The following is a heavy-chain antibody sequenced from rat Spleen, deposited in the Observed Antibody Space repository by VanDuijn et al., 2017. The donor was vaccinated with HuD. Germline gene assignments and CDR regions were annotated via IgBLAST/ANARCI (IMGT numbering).Heavy chain of an antibody. D-gene: IGHD1-1*01. J-gene: IGHJ2*01. Sequence: VLLQESGPGLVQPSQTLSLTCTVSGFSLISNTVHWVRQSPGKGLEWVATISYDGSSTYYRDSVKGRFTISRDVAKSTLYLQMNSLRSEDTATYYCTRGGYYRYWGQGVMVTVSS. CDR2: ISYDGSST. CDR3: TRGGYYRY. V-gene: IGHV5-7*01. CDR1: GFSLISNT.